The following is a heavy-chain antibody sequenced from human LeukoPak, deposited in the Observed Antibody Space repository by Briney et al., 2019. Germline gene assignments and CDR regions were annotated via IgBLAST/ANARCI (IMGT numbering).Heavy chain of an antibody. CDR3: ARDAYVSYYYYGMDV. J-gene: IGHJ6*04. D-gene: IGHD3-16*01. Sequence: SETLSLTCTVSGGSISSYYWSWIRQPPGKGLEWIGYIYYSGSTNYNPSLKSRVTISVDTSKNQFSLKLTSVTAADTAVYYCARDAYVSYYYYGMDVWGKGTTATVSS. V-gene: IGHV4-59*01. CDR2: IYYSGST. CDR1: GGSISSYY.